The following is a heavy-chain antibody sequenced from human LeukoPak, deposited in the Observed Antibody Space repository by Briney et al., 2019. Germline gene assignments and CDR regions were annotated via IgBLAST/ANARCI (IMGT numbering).Heavy chain of an antibody. V-gene: IGHV1-46*01. CDR1: GYTFTSYY. Sequence: ASVKVSCKASGYTFTSYYMHWVRQAPGQGLEWMGIINPSGGSTSYAQKFQGRVTITADKSTSTAYMELSSLRSEDTAVYYCARCSSSKSYYFDYWGQGTLVTVSS. CDR3: ARCSSSKSYYFDY. CDR2: INPSGGST. D-gene: IGHD6-6*01. J-gene: IGHJ4*02.